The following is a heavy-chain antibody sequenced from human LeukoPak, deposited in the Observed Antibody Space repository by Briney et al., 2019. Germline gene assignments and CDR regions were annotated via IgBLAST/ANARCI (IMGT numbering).Heavy chain of an antibody. J-gene: IGHJ4*02. CDR3: ARARGDSRGYIPYYFDY. CDR2: ISSSSSYT. D-gene: IGHD3-22*01. Sequence: GGSLRLSCAASGFTFSDYYMRWIRQAPGKGLEWVSYISSSSSYTKYADSVKGRFTISRDNAKKSLYLQMNSLRAEDTAVYYCARARGDSRGYIPYYFDYWGQGTLVTVSS. CDR1: GFTFSDYY. V-gene: IGHV3-11*05.